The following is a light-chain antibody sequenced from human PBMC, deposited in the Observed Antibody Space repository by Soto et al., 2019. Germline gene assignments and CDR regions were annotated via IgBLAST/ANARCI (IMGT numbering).Light chain of an antibody. V-gene: IGKV3-20*01. CDR2: STS. CDR3: QQYASSQWT. Sequence: EIVLTQSPGTLSLSPGERVTLYCRASQSVGTSWLAWYQQKPGQSPRLLIYSTSSRATGIPDRFSGSGSETAFALTISSLEPEDSAVYYCQQYASSQWTFGQGTKVEIK. J-gene: IGKJ1*01. CDR1: QSVGTSW.